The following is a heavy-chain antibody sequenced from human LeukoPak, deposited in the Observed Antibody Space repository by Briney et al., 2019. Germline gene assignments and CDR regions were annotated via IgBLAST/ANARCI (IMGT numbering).Heavy chain of an antibody. V-gene: IGHV1-8*01. CDR1: GYTFTSYD. D-gene: IGHD3-10*01. CDR2: MNPNSGNT. Sequence: ASVKVSCKASGYTFTSYDINWVRQATGQGLEWIGWMNPNSGNTGYAQKFQGRVTMTRNTSISTAYMELSSLRSEDTAVYYCARSQYYGSGSYNRLGMDVWGQGTTVTVSS. CDR3: ARSQYYGSGSYNRLGMDV. J-gene: IGHJ6*02.